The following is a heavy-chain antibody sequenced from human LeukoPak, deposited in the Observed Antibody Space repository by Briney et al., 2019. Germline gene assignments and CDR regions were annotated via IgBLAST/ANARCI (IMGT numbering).Heavy chain of an antibody. J-gene: IGHJ3*02. CDR1: GFTFSSYV. Sequence: GESLRLSCAAPGFTFSSYVMHWVRQAPAKVLKWVAYIRYEGSNKYYADSVKVRFNISRDNSKNTLYLQMNNLRAEDTAVYYCAKVGTYYYDSSGSAGAFDIWGQGTMVTVSS. CDR2: IRYEGSNK. CDR3: AKVGTYYYDSSGSAGAFDI. V-gene: IGHV3-30*02. D-gene: IGHD3-22*01.